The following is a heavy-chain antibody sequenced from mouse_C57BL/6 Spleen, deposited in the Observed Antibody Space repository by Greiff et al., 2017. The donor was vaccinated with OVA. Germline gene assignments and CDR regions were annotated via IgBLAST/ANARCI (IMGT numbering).Heavy chain of an antibody. J-gene: IGHJ4*01. D-gene: IGHD2-4*01. Sequence: EVKLVESGGGLVKPGGSLKLSCAASGFTFSDYGMHWVRQAPEKGLEWVAYISSGSSTIYYADTVKGRFTISRDNAKNTLFLQMTSLRSEDTAMYYCARPRLRLDYAMDDWGQGTSVTVSS. CDR3: ARPRLRLDYAMDD. V-gene: IGHV5-17*01. CDR2: ISSGSSTI. CDR1: GFTFSDYG.